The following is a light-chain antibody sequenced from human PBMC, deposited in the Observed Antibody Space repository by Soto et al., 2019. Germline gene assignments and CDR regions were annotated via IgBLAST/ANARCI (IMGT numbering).Light chain of an antibody. CDR1: SSDFGSYKF. Sequence: QSVLTQPASVSGSPGQSATISCTGTSSDFGSYKFVSWYQHHPGTVPKVIIYETSKRPSGVSDRFSGSKSGNTASLTISGLQAEDEADYYCFSFTSTNTHVFGSGTKLTVL. CDR2: ETS. CDR3: FSFTSTNTHV. J-gene: IGLJ1*01. V-gene: IGLV2-23*01.